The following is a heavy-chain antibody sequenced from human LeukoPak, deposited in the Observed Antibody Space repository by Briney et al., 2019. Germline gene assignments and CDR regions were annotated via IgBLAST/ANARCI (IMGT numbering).Heavy chain of an antibody. D-gene: IGHD3-10*01. J-gene: IGHJ6*02. CDR3: AKKTLWFADYYYYGMDV. CDR2: ISYDGSNK. Sequence: PGRSLRLSCVVSGFTFNNFGMNWVRQAPGKGLEWVAVISYDGSNKYYADSVKGRFTISRDNSKNTLYLQMNSLRAEDTAVYYCAKKTLWFADYYYYGMDVWGQGTLVTVSS. V-gene: IGHV3-30*18. CDR1: GFTFNNFG.